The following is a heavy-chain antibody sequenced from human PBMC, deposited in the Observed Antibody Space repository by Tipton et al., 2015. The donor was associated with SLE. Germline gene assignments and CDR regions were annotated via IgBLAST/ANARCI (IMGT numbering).Heavy chain of an antibody. Sequence: TLSLTCTVSGGSISSYYWSWIRQPPGKGLEWIGYIYYSGSTNYNPSLKSRVTISVDTSKNQFSLKLSSVTAADTAVYYCASLAYCGGDCYSRWFDPWGQGTLVTVSS. J-gene: IGHJ5*02. CDR3: ASLAYCGGDCYSRWFDP. CDR2: IYYSGST. D-gene: IGHD2-21*02. V-gene: IGHV4-59*12. CDR1: GGSISSYY.